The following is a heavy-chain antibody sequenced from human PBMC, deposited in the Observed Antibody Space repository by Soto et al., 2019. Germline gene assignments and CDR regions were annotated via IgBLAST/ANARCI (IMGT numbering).Heavy chain of an antibody. Sequence: QVQLVQSGAEVKKPGASVKVSCKASGYTFTSYDINWVRQATGQGLEWMGWMNPNSGNTGYAQKFQGRVTMARNTSISTAYMELSSLRSEDTAVYYCAGGVQLWSREYYYMDVWGKGTTVTVSS. CDR1: GYTFTSYD. D-gene: IGHD5-18*01. V-gene: IGHV1-8*01. CDR2: MNPNSGNT. CDR3: AGGVQLWSREYYYMDV. J-gene: IGHJ6*03.